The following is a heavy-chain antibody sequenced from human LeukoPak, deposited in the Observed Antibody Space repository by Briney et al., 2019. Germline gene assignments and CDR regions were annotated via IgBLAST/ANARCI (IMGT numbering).Heavy chain of an antibody. Sequence: GGSLRLSCAASGFTFSSYEMNWVRQAPGKGLEWVSYISSSGSTIYYADSVKGRFTISRDNAKNSLYLQMNSLRAEHTAVYYFARERTTLWVDYWGQGTLVTVSS. CDR1: GFTFSSYE. CDR3: ARERTTLWVDY. V-gene: IGHV3-48*03. CDR2: ISSSGSTI. J-gene: IGHJ4*02. D-gene: IGHD2/OR15-2a*01.